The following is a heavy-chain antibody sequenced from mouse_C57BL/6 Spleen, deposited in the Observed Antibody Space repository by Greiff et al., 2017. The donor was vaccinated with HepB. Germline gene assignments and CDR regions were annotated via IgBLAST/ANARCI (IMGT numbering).Heavy chain of an antibody. J-gene: IGHJ2*01. CDR3: AAGNPYYFDY. D-gene: IGHD2-1*01. CDR2: ISYDGSN. CDR1: GYSITSGYY. V-gene: IGHV3-6*01. Sequence: EVQLVESGPGLVKPSQSLSLTCSVTGYSITSGYYWNWIRQFPGNKLEWMGYISYDGSNNYNPSLKNRISITRDTSKNQFFLKLNSVTTEDTATYYCAAGNPYYFDYWGQGTTLTVSS.